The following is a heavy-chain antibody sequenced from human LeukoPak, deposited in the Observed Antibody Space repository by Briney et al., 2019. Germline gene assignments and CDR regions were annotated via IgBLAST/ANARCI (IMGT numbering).Heavy chain of an antibody. Sequence: SAETLSLTCAVYGGSFSGYYWSWIRQPPGKGLEWIGEINHSGSTNYNPSLKSRVTISVDTSENQFSLKLRSVTAADTAVYYCVSLRKRGGAFDNWGQGTMVTVSS. CDR3: VSLRKRGGAFDN. CDR2: INHSGST. V-gene: IGHV4-34*01. J-gene: IGHJ3*02. CDR1: GGSFSGYY.